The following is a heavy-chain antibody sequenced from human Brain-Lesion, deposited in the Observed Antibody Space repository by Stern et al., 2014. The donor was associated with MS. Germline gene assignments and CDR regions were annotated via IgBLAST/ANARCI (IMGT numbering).Heavy chain of an antibody. Sequence: VQLVESGAEGKKPGASGKGSCQASGYTFTDYFKHWGRQAPGQGLEWLGWTNPYSGDTKYAQKFQGWVTMTRDSSISTAYMELNSLRSDDTAVYYCARVPGGVFGGMDVWGQGTTVT. CDR3: ARVPGGVFGGMDV. CDR2: TNPYSGDT. D-gene: IGHD4-23*01. CDR1: GYTFTDYF. J-gene: IGHJ6*02. V-gene: IGHV1-2*04.